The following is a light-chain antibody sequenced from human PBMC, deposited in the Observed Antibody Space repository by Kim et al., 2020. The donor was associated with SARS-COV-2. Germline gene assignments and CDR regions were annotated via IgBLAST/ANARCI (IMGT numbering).Light chain of an antibody. Sequence: VALGQTVKIKCQGDSRRSYYATWYQHEPGQAPIVVIYCKNNRPSGIPDRFSGSSSGNTDSLTITGTQAGDEADYYCNSRDSNDNVVFGRGTQLTVL. CDR2: CKN. CDR3: NSRDSNDNVV. CDR1: SRRSYY. V-gene: IGLV3-19*01. J-gene: IGLJ2*01.